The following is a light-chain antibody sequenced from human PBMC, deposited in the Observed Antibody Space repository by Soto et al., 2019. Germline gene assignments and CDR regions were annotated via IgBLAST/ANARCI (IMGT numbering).Light chain of an antibody. J-gene: IGLJ1*01. CDR2: EVN. V-gene: IGLV2-18*02. CDR1: SSDIGSYNR. CDR3: NSFTTSSTYV. Sequence: QSVLTQPASVSGSPGQSITISCTGTSSDIGSYNRVSWYQQPPGTAPKLIIYEVNNRPSGVPDRFSGSKSGNTASLIISGLQAEDEADYYCNSFTTSSTYVFGTGTKLTVL.